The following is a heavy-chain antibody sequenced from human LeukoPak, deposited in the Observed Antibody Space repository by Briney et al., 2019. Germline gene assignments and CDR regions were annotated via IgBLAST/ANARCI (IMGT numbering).Heavy chain of an antibody. J-gene: IGHJ6*03. V-gene: IGHV4-61*02. CDR2: IYNRGGT. CDR3: ARSDPGSHAVDHDYMDV. Sequence: SETLSLTCTVSGGSISSGTNYWTWIRQPAGRGLEWIGRIYNRGGTDYNPSLKSRITISLDTSKNQFSLKLNSMTAADTAVYYCARSDPGSHAVDHDYMDVWGEGTTVTVSS. CDR1: GGSISSGTNY. D-gene: IGHD3-10*01.